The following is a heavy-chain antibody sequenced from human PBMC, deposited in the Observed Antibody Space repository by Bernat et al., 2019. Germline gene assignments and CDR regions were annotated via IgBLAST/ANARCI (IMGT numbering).Heavy chain of an antibody. CDR3: ARDLGFGFGSSCFRWYS. CDR1: GYIFTSYG. CDR2: ISAYNGNT. V-gene: IGHV1-18*01. D-gene: IGHD2-15*01. Sequence: QVQLVQSGAEVKKPGASVKVSCKASGYIFTSYGISWVQQAPGQGLEWMGWISAYNGNTNYAQKLQGRVTMTTDTSTSTAYMELRSLRSDDTAVFYCARDLGFGFGSSCFRWYSWGQGTLVTVSS. J-gene: IGHJ4*02.